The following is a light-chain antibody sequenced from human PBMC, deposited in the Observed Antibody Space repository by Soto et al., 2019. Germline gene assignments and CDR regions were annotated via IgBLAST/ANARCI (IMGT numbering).Light chain of an antibody. CDR2: AAS. CDR3: PQSYRTPT. J-gene: IGKJ1*01. Sequence: DIQMTQSPSSLSASVGDRVTITCRASQSISSYLNWYQQKPGKAPKLLIYAASSLQSGVPSRFSGSGSGTDFTLTISSLQPEDFAPYYCPQSYRTPTFGQAPKV. CDR1: QSISSY. V-gene: IGKV1-39*01.